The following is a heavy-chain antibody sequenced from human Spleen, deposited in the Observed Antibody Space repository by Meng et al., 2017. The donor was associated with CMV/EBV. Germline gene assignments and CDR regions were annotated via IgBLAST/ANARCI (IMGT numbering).Heavy chain of an antibody. Sequence: VKVSCKASGGTFSSYAISWVRQAPGQGLEWMGGIIPILGIANYAQKFQGRVTITADKSTSTAYMELSSLRSEDTAVYYCARMTSGSSDWYASMDVWGQGTTVTVSS. CDR2: IIPILGIA. V-gene: IGHV1-69*10. CDR3: ARMTSGSSDWYASMDV. D-gene: IGHD6-19*01. J-gene: IGHJ6*02. CDR1: GGTFSSYA.